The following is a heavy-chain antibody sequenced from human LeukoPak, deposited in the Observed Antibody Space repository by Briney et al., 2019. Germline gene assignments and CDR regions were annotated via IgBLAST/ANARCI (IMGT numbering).Heavy chain of an antibody. D-gene: IGHD3-10*01. CDR1: GFTFSSYA. V-gene: IGHV3-30-3*01. J-gene: IGHJ4*02. Sequence: GGSLRLSCAASGFTFSSYAMHWVRQAPGKGLEWVAVISYDGSNKYYADSVKGRFTISRDNSKNTLYLQMNSLRAEDTAVYYCARISGKMVRGEDYWGQGTLVTVSS. CDR3: ARISGKMVRGEDY. CDR2: ISYDGSNK.